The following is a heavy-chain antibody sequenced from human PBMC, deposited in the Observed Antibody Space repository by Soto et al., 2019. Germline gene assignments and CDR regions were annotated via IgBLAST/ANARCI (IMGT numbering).Heavy chain of an antibody. J-gene: IGHJ6*02. Sequence: SETLSLTCAVYGGSFSGYYWSWIRQPPGKGLEWIGEINHSGSTNYNPSLKSRVTISVDMSKNQFSLKLSSVTAADTAVYYCARGKGIYGMDVWGQGTTVTVSS. CDR3: ARGKGIYGMDV. CDR1: GGSFSGYY. CDR2: INHSGST. V-gene: IGHV4-34*01. D-gene: IGHD3-10*01.